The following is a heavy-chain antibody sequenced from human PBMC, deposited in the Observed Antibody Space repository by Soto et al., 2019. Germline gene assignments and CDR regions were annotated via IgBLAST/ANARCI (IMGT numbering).Heavy chain of an antibody. CDR3: ARHEAGWYFDS. V-gene: IGHV4-38-2*01. CDR2: IYHSGST. CDR1: GYSISSGYY. Sequence: SETLSLTCAVSGYSISSGYYWGWIRQPPGKGLEWIGSIYHSGSTYYNPSLKSRVTISVDTSKNQFSLKLSSVTAADTAVYYCARHEAGWYFDSWGQGTLVTVS. D-gene: IGHD6-25*01. J-gene: IGHJ4*02.